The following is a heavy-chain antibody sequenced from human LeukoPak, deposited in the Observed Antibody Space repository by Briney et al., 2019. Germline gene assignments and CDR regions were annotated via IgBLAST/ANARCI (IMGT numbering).Heavy chain of an antibody. D-gene: IGHD6-19*01. J-gene: IGHJ4*02. V-gene: IGHV3-11*04. CDR1: GFIFSDYY. Sequence: PGGSLRLSCAASGFIFSDYYMSWIRQAPGKGLEGISYITCSSSIIYYADSVKGRFTISRDNAKNSVYLQMNSLRAEDTAVYYCAREPKQWLTPIDYWGQGTLVTVSS. CDR3: AREPKQWLTPIDY. CDR2: ITCSSSII.